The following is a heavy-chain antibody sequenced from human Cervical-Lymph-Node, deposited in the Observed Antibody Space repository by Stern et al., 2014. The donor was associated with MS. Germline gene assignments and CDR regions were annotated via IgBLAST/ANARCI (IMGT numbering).Heavy chain of an antibody. J-gene: IGHJ4*02. CDR2: ISDDGSRT. D-gene: IGHD6-25*01. CDR3: AKERMLIAAAGLFDY. CDR1: GFTFSSYG. Sequence: EQLVESGGGVVQPGRSLRLSCEASGFTFSSYGMHWVRQAPGKGLEWVAAISDDGSRTYYADSVKGRFTISRDNSKNTLDLQMDSLKFEDTAVFYCAKERMLIAAAGLFDYWGQGTLVTVSS. V-gene: IGHV3-30*18.